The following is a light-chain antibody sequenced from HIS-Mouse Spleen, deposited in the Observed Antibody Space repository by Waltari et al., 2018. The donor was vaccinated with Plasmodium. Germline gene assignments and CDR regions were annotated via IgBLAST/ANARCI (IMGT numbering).Light chain of an antibody. CDR2: YAS. V-gene: IGKV6-21*01. Sequence: EIVLTQSPDFQSVTPKEKVTITCRASQSIVSSLHWYQQEPDQSPKLLTKYASQSFAGVPARFSGSGSGTDFTLTINSLEAEDAATYYCHQSSSLPWTFGQGTKVEIK. CDR1: QSIVSS. J-gene: IGKJ1*01. CDR3: HQSSSLPWT.